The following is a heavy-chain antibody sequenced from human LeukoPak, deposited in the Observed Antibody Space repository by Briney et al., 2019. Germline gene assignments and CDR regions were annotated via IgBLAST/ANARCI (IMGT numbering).Heavy chain of an antibody. V-gene: IGHV4-30-2*01. Sequence: PSQTLSLTCTVSGGSISSGGYYWSWIRQPPGEGLEWIGYIYHSGSTYYDPSLKSRVTISVDTSKNQFSLKLSSVTAADTAVYYCASNYDSSGYYPGYWGQGTLVTVSS. CDR2: IYHSGST. D-gene: IGHD3-22*01. CDR1: GGSISSGGYY. CDR3: ASNYDSSGYYPGY. J-gene: IGHJ4*02.